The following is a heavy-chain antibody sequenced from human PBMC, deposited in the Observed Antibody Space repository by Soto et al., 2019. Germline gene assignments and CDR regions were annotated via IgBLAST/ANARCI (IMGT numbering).Heavy chain of an antibody. CDR1: GFTFSTYA. CDR2: VSASGLNT. J-gene: IGHJ4*02. D-gene: IGHD1-1*01. Sequence: EVQLLESGGTLVQPGGSLTLSCAASGFTFSTYAMAWVRQAPGKGLEWVSGVSASGLNTDYADPVKGRFYISRDNSKNPVSLHMNSLSAADTASNYCAKDRPRRTSGDFFDYWGQGPPVTVSS. V-gene: IGHV3-23*01. CDR3: AKDRPRRTSGDFFDY.